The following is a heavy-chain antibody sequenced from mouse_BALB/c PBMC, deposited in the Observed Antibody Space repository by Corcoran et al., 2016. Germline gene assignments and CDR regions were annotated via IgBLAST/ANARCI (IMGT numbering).Heavy chain of an antibody. CDR1: GYSITSGYY. CDR3: ARGPAY. J-gene: IGHJ3*01. V-gene: IGHV3-6*02. CDR2: ISYDGSN. Sequence: DVQLQASGPGLVTPSQPLSITCSVTGYSITSGYYWNWIRQFPGNKLEWMGYISYDGSNNYNPSLKNRISITRDTSKNQFFLKLNSVTTEDTATYYCARGPAYWGQGTLVTVSA.